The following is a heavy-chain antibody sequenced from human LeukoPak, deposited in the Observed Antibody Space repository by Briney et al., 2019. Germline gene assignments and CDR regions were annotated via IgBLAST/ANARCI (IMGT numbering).Heavy chain of an antibody. Sequence: PSETLSLTCIVSSGSINVDGYYWSWIRQPAGKGLEWIGRIYANGDTNYSPSLEGRVTISIDTSKNQFSLRLSSVTAADSAVYFCARVFRRGVYNYDGFDIWGQGTTVTVSS. CDR3: ARVFRRGVYNYDGFDI. CDR1: SGSINVDGYY. CDR2: IYANGDT. D-gene: IGHD5-24*01. J-gene: IGHJ3*02. V-gene: IGHV4-61*02.